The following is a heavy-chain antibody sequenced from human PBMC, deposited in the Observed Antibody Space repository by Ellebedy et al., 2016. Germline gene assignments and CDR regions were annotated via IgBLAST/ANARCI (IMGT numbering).Heavy chain of an antibody. Sequence: GESLKISXAASGFTFSNAWMSWVRQAPGKGLEWVSYISSSSSYTNYADSVKGRFTISRDNAKNSLYLQMNSLRAEDTAVYYCARILLVQGDYFDYWGQGTLVTVSS. V-gene: IGHV3-11*03. J-gene: IGHJ4*02. CDR3: ARILLVQGDYFDY. CDR1: GFTFSNAW. D-gene: IGHD6-13*01. CDR2: ISSSSSYT.